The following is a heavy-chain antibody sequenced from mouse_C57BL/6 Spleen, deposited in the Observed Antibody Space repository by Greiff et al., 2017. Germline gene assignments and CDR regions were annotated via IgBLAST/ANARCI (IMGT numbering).Heavy chain of an antibody. CDR2: IYPGSGNT. V-gene: IGHV1-76*01. D-gene: IGHD1-1*02. CDR3: ARRVGDYAMDY. J-gene: IGHJ4*01. Sequence: QVQLQPSGAELVRPGASVKLSCKASGYTFTDYYINWVKQRPGQGLEWIARIYPGSGNTYYNEKFKGKATLTAEKSSSTAYMQLSSLTSEDSAVYFCARRVGDYAMDYWGQGTSVTVSS. CDR1: GYTFTDYY.